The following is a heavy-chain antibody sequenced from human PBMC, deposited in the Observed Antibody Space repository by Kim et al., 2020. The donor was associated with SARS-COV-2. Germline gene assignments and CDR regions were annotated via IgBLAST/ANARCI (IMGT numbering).Heavy chain of an antibody. CDR2: INSGGTTT. CDR3: ARAYCGGDCYSRAFDI. Sequence: GGSLRLSCAASEFTFSSYWMHWVRQGPGKGLVWVSRINSGGTTTSYADSVKGRFTISRDNAKKTLYLQMNSLRAEDTAVYYCARAYCGGDCYSRAFDIWGQGTMVTVSS. V-gene: IGHV3-74*01. CDR1: EFTFSSYW. J-gene: IGHJ3*02. D-gene: IGHD2-21*02.